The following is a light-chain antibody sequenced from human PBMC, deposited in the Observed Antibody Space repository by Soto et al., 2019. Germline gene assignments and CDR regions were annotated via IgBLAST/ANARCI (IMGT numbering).Light chain of an antibody. V-gene: IGLV1-44*01. J-gene: IGLJ2*01. CDR2: STN. CDR3: AVWDDSLNGPV. CDR1: SSNIGSNA. Sequence: QLVLTQPPSASGTPGQRVTLSCSGSSSNIGSNAVNWYQQLPGTAPKLLIYSTNQRPSGVPDRFSGSKSGTSASLAISGLQSEDEADYYCAVWDDSLNGPVFGGGTKVTVL.